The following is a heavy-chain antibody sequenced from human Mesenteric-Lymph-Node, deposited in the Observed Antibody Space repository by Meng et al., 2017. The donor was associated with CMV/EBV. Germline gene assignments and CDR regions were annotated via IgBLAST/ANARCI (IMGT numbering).Heavy chain of an antibody. V-gene: IGHV1-8*01. CDR3: ARDEDPHAFDI. CDR2: MNPNSGNT. Sequence: SCKASGYTFTSYDLNWVRQATGQGLEWMGWMNPNSGNTGYAQKFQGRVTMTRNTSISTAYMELSSLRSEDTAVYYCARDEDPHAFDIWGQGTMVTVSS. CDR1: GYTFTSYD. J-gene: IGHJ3*02.